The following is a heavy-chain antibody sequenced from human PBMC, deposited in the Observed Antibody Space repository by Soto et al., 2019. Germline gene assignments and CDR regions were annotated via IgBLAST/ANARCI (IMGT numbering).Heavy chain of an antibody. CDR3: ARQMVGDFRDPFDY. CDR1: GGSISSSSYY. CDR2: IYYSGST. Sequence: SETLSLTCTVSGGSISSSSYYWGWIRQPPGKGLEWFGGIYYSGSTYYNPSLKSRVTISVDTSKNQFSLKLSSVTAADTAVYYCARQMVGDFRDPFDYWGQGTLVTVSS. V-gene: IGHV4-39*01. J-gene: IGHJ4*02. D-gene: IGHD3-16*01.